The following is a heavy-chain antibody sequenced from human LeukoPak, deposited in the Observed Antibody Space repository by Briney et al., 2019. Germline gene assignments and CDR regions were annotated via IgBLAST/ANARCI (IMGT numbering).Heavy chain of an antibody. CDR1: GGSISSGSYY. Sequence: SQTLSLTCTVSGGSISSGSYYWSWIRQPAGKGLEWIGRIYTSGSTNYNPSLKGRVTISVDTSKNQFSLKLSSVTAADTAVYYCARDWVRTGDNWFDPWGQGTLVTVSS. V-gene: IGHV4-61*02. CDR3: ARDWVRTGDNWFDP. J-gene: IGHJ5*02. CDR2: IYTSGST. D-gene: IGHD3/OR15-3a*01.